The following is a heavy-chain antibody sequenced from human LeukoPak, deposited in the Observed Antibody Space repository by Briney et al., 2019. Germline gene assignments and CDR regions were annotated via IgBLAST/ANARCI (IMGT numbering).Heavy chain of an antibody. CDR1: GYSFTCYW. Sequence: GESLKISCKGSGYSFTCYWIGWVRQMPGKGLDWLGIIYPGDSDTRYSPSFQGQVTISADKSISTAYLQWSSLKASDTAMYYCARYKLEPMNAFDIWGQGTMVTVSS. D-gene: IGHD1-1*01. CDR2: IYPGDSDT. CDR3: ARYKLEPMNAFDI. V-gene: IGHV5-51*01. J-gene: IGHJ3*02.